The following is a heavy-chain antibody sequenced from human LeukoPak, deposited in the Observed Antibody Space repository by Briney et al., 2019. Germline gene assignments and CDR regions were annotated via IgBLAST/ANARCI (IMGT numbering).Heavy chain of an antibody. CDR3: AKDWRTVRVVVVAAISSTVSDAYFDY. V-gene: IGHV3-7*03. CDR1: GFTFSSYW. D-gene: IGHD2-15*01. J-gene: IGHJ4*02. Sequence: PGGSLRLSCAASGFTFSSYWMSWVRQAPGKGLEWVANIKQDGSEKYYVDSVKGRFTISRDNAKNSLYLQMNSLRAEDTAVYYCAKDWRTVRVVVVAAISSTVSDAYFDYWGQGTLVTVSS. CDR2: IKQDGSEK.